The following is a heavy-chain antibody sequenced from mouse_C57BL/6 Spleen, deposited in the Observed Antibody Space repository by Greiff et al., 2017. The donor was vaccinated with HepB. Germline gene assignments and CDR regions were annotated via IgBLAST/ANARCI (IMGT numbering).Heavy chain of an antibody. CDR2: IYPGDGDT. V-gene: IGHV1-80*01. D-gene: IGHD4-1*01. J-gene: IGHJ4*01. CDR1: GYAFSSYW. CDR3: ARSNGDGRAMDY. Sequence: VQLVESGAELVKPGASVKISCKASGYAFSSYWMNWVKQRPGKGLEWIGQIYPGDGDTNYNGKFKGKATLTADKSSSTAYMQLSSLTAEDSAVYFGARSNGDGRAMDYWGQGTSGTVSS.